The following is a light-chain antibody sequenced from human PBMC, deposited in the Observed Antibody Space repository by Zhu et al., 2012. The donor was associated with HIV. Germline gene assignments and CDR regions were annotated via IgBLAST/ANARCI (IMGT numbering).Light chain of an antibody. Sequence: IVLTQSPATLSLSPGERATVSCRASGSVRSFLAWYQHKPGQPPRLLIYGASTRAAGIPARFSGSGSGTEFTLTISGVQSEDFAVYYCQHYYNWLGTFGQGTKVEIK. CDR3: QHYYNWLGT. CDR1: GSVRSF. CDR2: GAS. J-gene: IGKJ1*01. V-gene: IGKV3-15*01.